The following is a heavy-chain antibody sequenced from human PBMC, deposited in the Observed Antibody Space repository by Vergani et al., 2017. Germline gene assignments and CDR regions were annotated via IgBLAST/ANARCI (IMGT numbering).Heavy chain of an antibody. J-gene: IGHJ4*02. CDR3: GGGCSSTSCYRPFDY. V-gene: IGHV3-48*01. CDR1: GFTFSSYS. CDR2: ISSSSSTI. Sequence: VQLVESGGGVVQPGGSLRLSCAASGFTFSSYSMNWVRQAPGKGLEWVSYISSSSSTIYYADSVKGRFTISRDNAKNSLYLQMNSLRAEETAVYYCGGGCSSTSCYRPFDYWGQGTLVTVSS. D-gene: IGHD2-2*01.